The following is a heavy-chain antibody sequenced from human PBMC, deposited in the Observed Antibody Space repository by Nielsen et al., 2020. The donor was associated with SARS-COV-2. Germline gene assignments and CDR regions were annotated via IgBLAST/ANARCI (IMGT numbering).Heavy chain of an antibody. CDR1: GFTFSSYA. Sequence: ESLKISCAASGFTFSSYAMSWVRQAPGKGLEWVSAISGSGGSTYYADSVKGRFAITRDNSKNTLNLQMNSLRAEDTAVYYCAKDYDYGDYATLDYWGQGTLVTVSS. CDR3: AKDYDYGDYATLDY. V-gene: IGHV3-23*01. J-gene: IGHJ4*02. D-gene: IGHD4-17*01. CDR2: ISGSGGST.